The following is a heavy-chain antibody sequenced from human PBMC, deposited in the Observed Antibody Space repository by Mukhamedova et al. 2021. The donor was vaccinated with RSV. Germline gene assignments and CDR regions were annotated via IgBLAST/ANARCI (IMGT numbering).Heavy chain of an antibody. CDR3: ARDPDFYCSHTSGFRDPVRGNYMD. J-gene: IGHJ6*03. D-gene: IGHD2-2*01. CDR2: IIPIFVTA. Sequence: VRQAPGQGLEWMGGIIPIFVTANYAQKFQGRVTITADKSTSTAYMELSSLRSADTAGYYCARDPDFYCSHTSGFRDPVRGNYMD. V-gene: IGHV1-69*06.